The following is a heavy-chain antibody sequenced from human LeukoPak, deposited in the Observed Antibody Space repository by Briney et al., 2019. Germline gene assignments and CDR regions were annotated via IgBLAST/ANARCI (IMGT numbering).Heavy chain of an antibody. J-gene: IGHJ3*02. CDR2: ISYSGST. CDR1: GGSISSYY. CDR3: TREIHYDSSGQRSLHAFDI. D-gene: IGHD3-22*01. Sequence: SETLSLTCTVSGGSISSYYWSWIRQPPGKGLEWIGYISYSGSTNYNPSLKSRVTISVDTSKNQFSLKLSSVTAADTALYYCTREIHYDSSGQRSLHAFDIWGQGTMVTVSS. V-gene: IGHV4-59*12.